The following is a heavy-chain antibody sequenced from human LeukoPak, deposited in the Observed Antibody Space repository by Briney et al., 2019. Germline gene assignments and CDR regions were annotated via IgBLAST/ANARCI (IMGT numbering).Heavy chain of an antibody. CDR2: ISSSSSYI. CDR1: XFTFSSYS. V-gene: IGHV3-21*01. CDR3: XXXXDSSGYHFDY. Sequence: CAASXFTFSSYSMNWVRQAPGKGLEWVSSISSSSSYIYYADSVKGRFTISRDNAKNSLYLQMNSLRAEDTAVYYCXXXXDSSGYHFDYWGQGTLVTVSS. J-gene: IGHJ4*02. D-gene: IGHD3-22*01.